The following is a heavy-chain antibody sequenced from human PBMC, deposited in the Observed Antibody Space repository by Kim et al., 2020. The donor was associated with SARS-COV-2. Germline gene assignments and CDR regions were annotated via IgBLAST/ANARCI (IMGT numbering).Heavy chain of an antibody. Sequence: GGSLRLSCAASGFTFSSYGMHWVRQAPGKGLEWVAVISYDGSNKYYADSVKGRFTISRDNSKNTLYLQMNSLRAEDTAVYYCARGKTRSDYWGQGTLVTVSS. V-gene: IGHV3-33*05. CDR1: GFTFSSYG. CDR2: ISYDGSNK. CDR3: ARGKTRSDY. J-gene: IGHJ4*02.